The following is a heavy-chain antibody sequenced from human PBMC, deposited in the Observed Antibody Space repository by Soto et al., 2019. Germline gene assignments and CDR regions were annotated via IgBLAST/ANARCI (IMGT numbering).Heavy chain of an antibody. CDR3: AMTTVNLGNNWYFDL. CDR1: GGSISSYY. D-gene: IGHD4-17*01. Sequence: QVQLQESGPGLVKPSETLSLTCTVSGGSISSYYWSWIRQPPGKGLEWIGYIYYSGSTNYNPSLKSRVTISVDTSKNQFSLKLSSVTAADTAVYYCAMTTVNLGNNWYFDLWGRGTLVTVSS. J-gene: IGHJ2*01. CDR2: IYYSGST. V-gene: IGHV4-59*01.